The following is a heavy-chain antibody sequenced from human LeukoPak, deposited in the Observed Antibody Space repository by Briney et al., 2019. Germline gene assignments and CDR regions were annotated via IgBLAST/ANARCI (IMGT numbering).Heavy chain of an antibody. CDR1: GYSFTSFW. J-gene: IGHJ5*02. V-gene: IGHV5-10-1*01. D-gene: IGHD6-19*01. CDR3: ARLPDIAVAGTGYNWFDP. CDR2: IDPSDSYT. Sequence: GESLKISCKGSGYSFTSFWIGWVRQMPGKGLEWMGRIDPSDSYTNYSPSFQGHVTISADKSISTAYLQWSSLKASDTAMYYCARLPDIAVAGTGYNWFDPWGQGTLVTVSS.